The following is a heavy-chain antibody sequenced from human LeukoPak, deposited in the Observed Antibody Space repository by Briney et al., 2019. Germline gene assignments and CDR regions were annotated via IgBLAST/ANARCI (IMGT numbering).Heavy chain of an antibody. J-gene: IGHJ4*02. CDR1: GGSISSSNW. D-gene: IGHD3-22*01. V-gene: IGHV4-4*02. CDR2: IYHSGSA. CDR3: ASAGHDGIGYKVC. Sequence: TPSETLSLTCAVSGGSISSSNWWSWVRQPPGKGLEWIGEIYHSGSANYNPSLKSRVTISVDKSKNQFSLRLSSVTAADTAVYYCASAGHDGIGYKVCWGQGTLVTVSS.